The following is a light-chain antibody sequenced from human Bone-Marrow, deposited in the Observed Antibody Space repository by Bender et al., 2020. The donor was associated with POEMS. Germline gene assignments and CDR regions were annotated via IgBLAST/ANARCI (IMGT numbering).Light chain of an antibody. V-gene: IGLV3-1*01. Sequence: SYELTQPPSVSVSPGQTASITCSGDKLGNKYVCWYQQKPGQSPVLVIYQDSKRPSEIPERFSGSGSGTTVTLTITGVQAEDEADYYCQSTGSNSNYVIFGGGTKLTVL. CDR3: QSTGSNSNYVI. J-gene: IGLJ2*01. CDR2: QDS. CDR1: KLGNKY.